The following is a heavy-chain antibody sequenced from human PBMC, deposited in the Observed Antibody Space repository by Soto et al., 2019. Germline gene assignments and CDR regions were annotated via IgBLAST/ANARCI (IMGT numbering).Heavy chain of an antibody. CDR1: GGSISSYY. J-gene: IGHJ4*02. CDR3: ASFGGYSYGLFDY. Sequence: PSETLSLTCTVSGGSISSYYWSWIRQPPGKGLEWIGYIYYSGSTNYNPSLKSRVTISVDTSKNQFSLKLSSVTAADTAVYYCASFGGYSYGLFDYWGQGTLVTVSS. D-gene: IGHD5-18*01. CDR2: IYYSGST. V-gene: IGHV4-59*01.